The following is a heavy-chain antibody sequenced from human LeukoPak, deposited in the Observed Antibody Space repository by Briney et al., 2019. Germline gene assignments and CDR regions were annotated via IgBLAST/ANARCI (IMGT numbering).Heavy chain of an antibody. Sequence: SETLSVTCAVYGGSFCVYYWSWIRQPPGKGLEWIGEINHSGSTNYNPSLKSRVTISVDTSKNQFSLKLSSVTAADTAVYYCAGKAKYSGSYYISDWGQGTLVTVSS. J-gene: IGHJ4*02. CDR1: GGSFCVYY. CDR2: INHSGST. V-gene: IGHV4-34*01. D-gene: IGHD1-26*01. CDR3: AGKAKYSGSYYISD.